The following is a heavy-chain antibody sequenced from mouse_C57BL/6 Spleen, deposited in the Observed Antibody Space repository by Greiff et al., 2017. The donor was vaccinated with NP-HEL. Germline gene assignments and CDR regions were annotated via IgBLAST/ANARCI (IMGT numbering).Heavy chain of an antibody. CDR2: IYPGDGET. Sequence: QVQLQQSGPELVKPGASVKISCKASGYAFSSSWMNWVKQRPGKGLEWIGRIYPGDGETNYNGKFKGKATLTADKSSSTAYMQLSSLTSEDSAVYVCARITTVVATDWDVDYWGQGTTLTVSS. D-gene: IGHD1-1*01. J-gene: IGHJ2*01. CDR1: GYAFSSSW. V-gene: IGHV1-82*01. CDR3: ARITTVVATDWDVDY.